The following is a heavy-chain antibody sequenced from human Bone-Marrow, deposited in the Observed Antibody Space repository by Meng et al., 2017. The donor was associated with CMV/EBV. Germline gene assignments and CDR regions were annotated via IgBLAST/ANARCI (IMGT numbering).Heavy chain of an antibody. V-gene: IGHV3-74*01. D-gene: IGHD7-27*01. CDR3: ARSWGLNWFDP. Sequence: GESLKISCAASGFAFNTHWMHWVRQAPGKGLVWVSRINSDGSSTSYADSVKGRFTISRDNAKNTLYLQMNSLRAEDTAVYYCARSWGLNWFDPWGQGTLVTVSS. CDR1: GFAFNTHW. J-gene: IGHJ5*02. CDR2: INSDGSST.